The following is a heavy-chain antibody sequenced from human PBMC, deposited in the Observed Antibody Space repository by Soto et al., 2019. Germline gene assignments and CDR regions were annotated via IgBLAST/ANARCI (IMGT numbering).Heavy chain of an antibody. CDR2: TYYRSKWYN. CDR1: GDSVSSNSAA. D-gene: IGHD6-13*01. V-gene: IGHV6-1*01. J-gene: IGHJ2*01. Sequence: SQTLSLTCAISGDSVSSNSAAWNWIRQSPSRGLEWLGRTYYRSKWYNDYAVSVKSRITINPDTSKNQFSLQLNSVTPEDTAVYYCARDRGIAAARPPASNWYFDLWGRGTLVTVSS. CDR3: ARDRGIAAARPPASNWYFDL.